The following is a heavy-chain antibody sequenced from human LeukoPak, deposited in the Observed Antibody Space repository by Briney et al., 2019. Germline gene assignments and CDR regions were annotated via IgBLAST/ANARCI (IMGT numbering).Heavy chain of an antibody. CDR3: ARVLRPYYYDSSGYYLTEYYFDY. CDR2: IYYSGST. CDR1: GGSISGYY. J-gene: IGHJ4*02. D-gene: IGHD3-22*01. Sequence: SETLSLTCTVSGGSISGYYYNWVRQPPGKGLEWIGDIYYSGSTNYNPSLKSRGTISVDTSKNQFSRKLSSVTAADTAVYYCARVLRPYYYDSSGYYLTEYYFDYWGQGTLVTVSS. V-gene: IGHV4-59*01.